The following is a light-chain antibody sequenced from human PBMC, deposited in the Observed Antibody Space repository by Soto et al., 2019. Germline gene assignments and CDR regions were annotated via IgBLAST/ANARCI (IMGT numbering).Light chain of an antibody. Sequence: EIVLTQSPATLSLSPGERATLSCRASQSVSSYSAWYQQKPGQAPRLLIYDTSNRATGIPARFSGSGSGTDFTLTISGLEPEDFAVYYCQQRSNWQYTFGLATRLEIK. CDR1: QSVSSY. V-gene: IGKV3-11*01. CDR3: QQRSNWQYT. J-gene: IGKJ2*01. CDR2: DTS.